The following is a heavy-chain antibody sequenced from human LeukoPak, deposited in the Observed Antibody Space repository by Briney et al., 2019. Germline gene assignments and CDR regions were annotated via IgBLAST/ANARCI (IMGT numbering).Heavy chain of an antibody. V-gene: IGHV3-15*01. CDR3: TTDAATEVSLDY. Sequence: GGSLRLSCAGSGFIFSNAWMSWVRQAPGKGLEWVGRIKSKTDGGTTDYPAPVKGRFTISRDGSKNTLYLQMKSLKTEDTAVYYCTTDAATEVSLDYWGQGTLDTVSS. CDR2: IKSKTDGGTT. CDR1: GFIFSNAW. D-gene: IGHD6-25*01. J-gene: IGHJ4*02.